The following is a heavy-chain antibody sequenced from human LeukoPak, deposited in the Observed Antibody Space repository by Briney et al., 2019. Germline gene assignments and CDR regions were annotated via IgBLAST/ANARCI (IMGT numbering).Heavy chain of an antibody. CDR2: IYYSGST. J-gene: IGHJ2*01. CDR3: ARSITTVTTRDWYFDL. D-gene: IGHD4-17*01. CDR1: GGSISSSSYY. Sequence: SETLSLTCTVSGGSISSSSYYWGWIRQPPGKGLEWIGSIYYSGSTYYNPSLKSRVTISVDTSKNQFSLKLSSVTAADTAVYYCARSITTVTTRDWYFDLWGRGTLVTVSS. V-gene: IGHV4-39*07.